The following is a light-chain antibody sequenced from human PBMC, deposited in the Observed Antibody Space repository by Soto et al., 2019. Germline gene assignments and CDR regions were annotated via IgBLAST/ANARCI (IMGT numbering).Light chain of an antibody. CDR1: QTINNNF. Sequence: EIVMTQSPGPLSLSPGERATLSCRASQTINNNFLGWYQQKPGQPPRLLILAASRRATGIPDRFSGIGSGIDFAHTISRVEPGDFGVYYCQQYGSSPPYIIGLGTKLDIK. V-gene: IGKV3-20*01. J-gene: IGKJ2*01. CDR2: AAS. CDR3: QQYGSSPPYI.